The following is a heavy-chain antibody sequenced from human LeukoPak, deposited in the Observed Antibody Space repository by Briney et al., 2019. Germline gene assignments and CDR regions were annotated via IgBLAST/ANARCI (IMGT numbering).Heavy chain of an antibody. CDR1: GFTFSNYW. Sequence: GGSLRLSCAASGFTFSNYWMHWVRQAPGEGLVWVSRINSDGSSTSYADSVKGRFTISRDNAKNTLYLQMNSLRAEDTAVYYCAEGGGTVVDHWGQGTLLTVSS. D-gene: IGHD2-15*01. V-gene: IGHV3-74*01. CDR2: INSDGSST. CDR3: AEGGGTVVDH. J-gene: IGHJ5*02.